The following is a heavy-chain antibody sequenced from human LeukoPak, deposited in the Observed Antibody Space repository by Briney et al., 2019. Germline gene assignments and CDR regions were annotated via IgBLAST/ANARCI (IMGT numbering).Heavy chain of an antibody. D-gene: IGHD5-24*01. CDR1: GGSISSSSYY. CDR2: IYYSGST. J-gene: IGHJ4*02. V-gene: IGHV4-39*07. Sequence: PSETLSLTCTVSGGSISSSSYYWGWIRQPPGKGLEWIGSIYYSGSTYYNPSLKSRVTISVDTSKNQFSLKLSSVTAADTAVYYCASPRRDGYNSWGQGTLVTASS. CDR3: ASPRRDGYNS.